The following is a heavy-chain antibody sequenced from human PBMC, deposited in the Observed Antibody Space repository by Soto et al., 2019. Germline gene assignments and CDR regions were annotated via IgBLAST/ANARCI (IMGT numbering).Heavy chain of an antibody. D-gene: IGHD6-13*01. Sequence: GGSLRLSFAASGFTFSSYVMSWVRQAPGKGLEWVSSTSGSGGTTYYADSVKGQFTISRDNSKNTLYLQMNSLRADDTAVYYCAKHSSSWRPIDYWGQGTLVTVSS. CDR2: TSGSGGTT. CDR3: AKHSSSWRPIDY. CDR1: GFTFSSYV. V-gene: IGHV3-23*01. J-gene: IGHJ4*02.